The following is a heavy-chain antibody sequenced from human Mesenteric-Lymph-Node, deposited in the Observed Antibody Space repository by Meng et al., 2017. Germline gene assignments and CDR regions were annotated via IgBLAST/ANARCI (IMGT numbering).Heavy chain of an antibody. V-gene: IGHV1-8*03. CDR1: GYTFTSYD. CDR3: ARVADEWFGELSDVTDAIDI. Sequence: ASVKVSCKASGYTFTSYDINWVRQATGQGLEWMGWMNPNSGNTGYAQKFQGRVTITRNTSISTAYMELSSLRSEDTAVYYCARVADEWFGELSDVTDAIDIWGQGTMVTVSS. CDR2: MNPNSGNT. J-gene: IGHJ3*02. D-gene: IGHD3-10*01.